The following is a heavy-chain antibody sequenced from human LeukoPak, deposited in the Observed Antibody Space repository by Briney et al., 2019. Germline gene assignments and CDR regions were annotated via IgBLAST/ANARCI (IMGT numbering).Heavy chain of an antibody. V-gene: IGHV3-23*01. J-gene: IGHJ4*02. CDR1: RFTFSNYA. CDR2: ISGSGGST. CDR3: AKSAYYDSSGFYGEYYFDY. Sequence: GGSLRLSCAASRFTFSNYAMSWVRQAPGKGLEWVSTISGSGGSTYYADSVKDRFTISRDNSKNTLHLQMNSLRAEDTAVYYCAKSAYYDSSGFYGEYYFDYWGQGTLVTVSS. D-gene: IGHD3-22*01.